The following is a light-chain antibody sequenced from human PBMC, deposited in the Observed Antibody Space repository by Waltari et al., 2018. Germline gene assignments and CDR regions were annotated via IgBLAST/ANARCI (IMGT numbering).Light chain of an antibody. J-gene: IGLJ2*01. CDR1: KLGDKY. V-gene: IGLV3-1*01. CDR2: QDS. CDR3: QAWDSSTAGV. Sequence: SYELTQPPSVSVSPGQTASITCSGDKLGDKYACWYQQKPGQFPVLVIYQDSKRPSGVPGRFSGSNSGNTATLTISGTQAMDEADYYCQAWDSSTAGVFGGGTKLTVL.